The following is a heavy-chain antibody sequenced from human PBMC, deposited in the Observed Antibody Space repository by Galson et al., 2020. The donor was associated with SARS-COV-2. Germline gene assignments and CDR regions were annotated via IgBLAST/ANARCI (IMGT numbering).Heavy chain of an antibody. D-gene: IGHD5-12*01. V-gene: IGHV3-23*01. CDR3: AKEAGDWDSGYDDPKLLSY. CDR1: GFTFSSYA. Sequence: PGGSLRLSCAASGFTFSSYAMSWVRQAPGKGLEWVSAISGSGGSTYYADSVKGRFTISRDNSKNTLYLQMNSLRAEDTAVYYCAKEAGDWDSGYDDPKLLSYWGQGTLVTVSS. J-gene: IGHJ4*02. CDR2: ISGSGGST.